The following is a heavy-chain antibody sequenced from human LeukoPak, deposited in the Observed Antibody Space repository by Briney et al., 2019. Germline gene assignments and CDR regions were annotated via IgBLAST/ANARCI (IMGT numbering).Heavy chain of an antibody. CDR3: ARDRYYYDGSEFDY. J-gene: IGHJ4*02. D-gene: IGHD3-22*01. CDR1: GFTFSSYA. V-gene: IGHV3-64*01. Sequence: GGSLRLSCAASGFTFSSYAMHWVRQAPGKGLEYVSAISSNGGSTYYANSVKGRFTISRDNSKNTLYLQMGSLRAEDMAVYYCARDRYYYDGSEFDYWGQGTLVTASS. CDR2: ISSNGGST.